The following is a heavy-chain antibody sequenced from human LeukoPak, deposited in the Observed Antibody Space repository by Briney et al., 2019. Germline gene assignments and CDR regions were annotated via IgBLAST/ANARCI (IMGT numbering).Heavy chain of an antibody. CDR1: GYTFTSYD. Sequence: ASVKVSCKASGYTFTSYDISWVRQAPGQGLEWMAWINAYNGDTNYAQKLQGRVTLTTETSTSTAYMELRSLRSDDTAVYYCARDGSGVWFDYWGQGTLVTVSS. CDR2: INAYNGDT. J-gene: IGHJ4*02. CDR3: ARDGSGVWFDY. V-gene: IGHV1-18*01. D-gene: IGHD3-10*01.